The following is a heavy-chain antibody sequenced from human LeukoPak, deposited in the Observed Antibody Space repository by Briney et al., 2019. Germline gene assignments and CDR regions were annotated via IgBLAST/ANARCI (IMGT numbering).Heavy chain of an antibody. CDR2: IYYSGST. D-gene: IGHD2-2*01. J-gene: IGHJ6*03. CDR3: AAPGYCSSTSCFHYYMDV. V-gene: IGHV4-34*01. CDR1: GGSFSGYY. Sequence: SETLSLTCAVYGGSFSGYYWSWIRQPPGKGLEWIGSIYYSGSTYYNPSLKSRVTISVDTSENQFSLKLSSVTAADTAVYYCAAPGYCSSTSCFHYYMDVWGKGTTVTISS.